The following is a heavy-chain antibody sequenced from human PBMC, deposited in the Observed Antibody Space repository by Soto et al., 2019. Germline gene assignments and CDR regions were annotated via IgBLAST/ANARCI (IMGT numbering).Heavy chain of an antibody. Sequence: TLSLTCTVSGGSISSGDYYWSWIRQPPGKGLEWIGYIYYSGSTYYNPSLKSRVTISVDTSKNQFPLKLSSVTAADTAVYYCARGEMATMGAFDIWGQGTMVTVSS. CDR3: ARGEMATMGAFDI. J-gene: IGHJ3*02. V-gene: IGHV4-30-4*01. D-gene: IGHD5-12*01. CDR2: IYYSGST. CDR1: GGSISSGDYY.